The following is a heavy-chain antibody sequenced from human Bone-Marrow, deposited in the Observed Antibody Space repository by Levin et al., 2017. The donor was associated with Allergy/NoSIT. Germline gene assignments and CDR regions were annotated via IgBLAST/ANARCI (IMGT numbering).Heavy chain of an antibody. CDR1: GFTFSRYS. Sequence: RSGGSLRLSCAASGFTFSRYSMHWVRQAPGKGLEWVSYIIGSSTTINYADSVKGRFTISRDNARNSLYLQMNSLRDEDTAIYYCAKEDNLNARRALDYWGQGILVTVSS. CDR2: IIGSSTTI. V-gene: IGHV3-48*02. D-gene: IGHD1-20*01. J-gene: IGHJ4*02. CDR3: AKEDNLNARRALDY.